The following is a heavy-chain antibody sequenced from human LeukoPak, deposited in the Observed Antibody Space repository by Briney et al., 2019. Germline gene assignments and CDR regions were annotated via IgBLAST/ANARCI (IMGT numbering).Heavy chain of an antibody. D-gene: IGHD5-18*01. J-gene: IGHJ6*03. Sequence: GGSLRLSCAASGFSVSTSYMSWVRQAPGKGLEWVSIIHSGGNRYYADSVKGRFTISRDNSKNTLYLQMNSLRAEDTAVYYCARDSVELWFNYYYYMDVWGKGTTVTVSS. V-gene: IGHV3-53*01. CDR2: IHSGGNR. CDR1: GFSVSTSY. CDR3: ARDSVELWFNYYYYMDV.